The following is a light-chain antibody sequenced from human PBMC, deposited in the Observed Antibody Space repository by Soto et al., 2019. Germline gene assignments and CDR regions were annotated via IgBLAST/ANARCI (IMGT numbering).Light chain of an antibody. J-gene: IGKJ1*01. Sequence: ETVMTPSPDSLPGSLGERATINCKASPIILHRTDNKSSLAWYQQRAGQPPKLLLFWASTRQSGVPDRFSGTGSGTDFTLTIISLQAEDVALYFCHQYHFTPGTFGQGTKV. V-gene: IGKV4-1*01. CDR1: PIILHRTDNKSS. CDR3: HQYHFTPGT. CDR2: WAS.